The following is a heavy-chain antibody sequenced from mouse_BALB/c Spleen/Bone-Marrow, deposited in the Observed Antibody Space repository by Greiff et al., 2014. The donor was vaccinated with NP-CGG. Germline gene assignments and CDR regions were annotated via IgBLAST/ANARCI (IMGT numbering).Heavy chain of an antibody. V-gene: IGHV2-9*02. CDR1: GFSLTRYG. J-gene: IGHJ2*01. CDR2: IWAGGYI. D-gene: IGHD2-4*01. Sequence: QVQLKESGPGLVAPSQSLSITCTASGFSLTRYGAHWVRQPPGKGLEWLGVIWAGGYINYNSALMSRLSISKDNSKSQVFLKMNSLQTDDTAMYFCARDDYDGYFDYWGQGTTLTVSS. CDR3: ARDDYDGYFDY.